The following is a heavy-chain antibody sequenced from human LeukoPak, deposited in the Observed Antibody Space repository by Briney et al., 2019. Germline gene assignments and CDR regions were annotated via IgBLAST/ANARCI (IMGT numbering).Heavy chain of an antibody. Sequence: PSETLSLTCSVSGASITRYYWTWIRQPVGKGLEWFGRLYTNGTVNYNPSLRSRVTMSRDTFRNQLSLKLTSVTAADTAVYYCARLLGSSGYAGDWYFDLWGPGALVTVSS. CDR3: ARLLGSSGYAGDWYFDL. D-gene: IGHD3-22*01. CDR2: LYTNGTV. V-gene: IGHV4-4*07. CDR1: GASITRYY. J-gene: IGHJ2*01.